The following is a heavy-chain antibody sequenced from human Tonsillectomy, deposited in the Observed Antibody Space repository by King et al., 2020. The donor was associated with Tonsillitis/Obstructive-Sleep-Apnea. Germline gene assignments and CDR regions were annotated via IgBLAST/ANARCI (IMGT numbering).Heavy chain of an antibody. V-gene: IGHV3-33*01. CDR3: ARGLYESSGYPDY. Sequence: VQLVESGGGVVQPGTSLRLSCAASGFTFSNYGMHWVRQAPGKGLEWVAVIWYDGSNKYYADSVKGRFTISRDNSKNTLFLQMNSLRAEDTAMYYCARGLYESSGYPDYGGQGTLVTVSS. CDR1: GFTFSNYG. CDR2: IWYDGSNK. J-gene: IGHJ4*02. D-gene: IGHD3-22*01.